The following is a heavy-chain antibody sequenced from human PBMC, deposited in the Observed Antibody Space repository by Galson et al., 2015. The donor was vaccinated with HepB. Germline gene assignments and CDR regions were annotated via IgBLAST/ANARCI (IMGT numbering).Heavy chain of an antibody. V-gene: IGHV3-23*01. CDR2: ISGSDGTT. CDR3: AKTIAAAGYYFDY. Sequence: LRLSCATSGFTFANSAMSWVRQAPGKGLEWVSSISGSDGTTYYADFVKGRFTISRDNSKDTLYLQMNSLRAEDTAVYCCAKTIAAAGYYFDYWGQGTLVTVSS. J-gene: IGHJ4*02. CDR1: GFTFANSA. D-gene: IGHD6-13*01.